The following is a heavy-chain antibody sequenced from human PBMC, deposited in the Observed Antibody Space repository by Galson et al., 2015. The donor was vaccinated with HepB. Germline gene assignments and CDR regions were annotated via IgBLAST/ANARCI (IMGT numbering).Heavy chain of an antibody. Sequence: SLRLSCAASGFTFSSYAMSWVRQAPGKGLEWVSAISGSGGSTYYADSVKGRFTISRDNSKNTLYLQMNSLRAEDTAVYYCAKDTRITMIVVVPDAFDIWGQGTMVTVSS. D-gene: IGHD3-22*01. V-gene: IGHV3-23*01. CDR3: AKDTRITMIVVVPDAFDI. J-gene: IGHJ3*02. CDR1: GFTFSSYA. CDR2: ISGSGGST.